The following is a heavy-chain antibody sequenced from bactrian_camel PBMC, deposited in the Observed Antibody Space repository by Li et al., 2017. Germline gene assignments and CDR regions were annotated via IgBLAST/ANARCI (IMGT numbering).Heavy chain of an antibody. V-gene: IGHV3S53*01. D-gene: IGHD3*01. J-gene: IGHJ6*01. CDR3: AADRALDDDCYVGSLYTDFAY. CDR1: VGSFYC. CDR2: IDDVGST. Sequence: HVQLVESGGGSVPAGGSLTLSCATSVGSFYCMGWYRQIPGKEREAVAAIDDVGSTSYANFAKGRFTISRDNAKSTLYLQMNNLKPEDTAMHYCAADRALDDDCYVGSLYTDFAYWGQGTQVTVSS.